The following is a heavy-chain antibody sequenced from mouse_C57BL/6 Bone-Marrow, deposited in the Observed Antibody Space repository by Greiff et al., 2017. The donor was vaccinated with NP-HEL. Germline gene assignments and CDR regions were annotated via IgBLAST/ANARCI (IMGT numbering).Heavy chain of an antibody. J-gene: IGHJ1*03. CDR2: LSTGGGST. CDR1: GFTFSDYY. CDR3: ARQNEGVATDWYFDV. D-gene: IGHD1-1*01. Sequence: EVKLVESGGGLVQPGGSLKLSCAASGFTFSDYYMYWVRQTPEKRLEWVAYLSTGGGSTYYPDTVKGRFTLSIDNAKNTLYRQMSRLKSEDTAMYYGARQNEGVATDWYFDVWGTGTTVTVSS. V-gene: IGHV5-12*01.